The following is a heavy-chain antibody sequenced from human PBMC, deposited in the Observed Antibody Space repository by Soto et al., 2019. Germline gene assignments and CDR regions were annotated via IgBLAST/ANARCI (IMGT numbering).Heavy chain of an antibody. V-gene: IGHV4-31*03. J-gene: IGHJ4*02. D-gene: IGHD3-9*01. CDR1: GGSISSGGYY. CDR3: ASWTPSYYDILTGYYRYYFDY. Sequence: QVQLQESGPGLVKPSQTLSLTCTVSGGSISSGGYYWSWIRQHPGKGLEWIGYIYYSGSTYYNPSLKSRVTISVDTSKNQFSLKLSSVTAADTAVYYCASWTPSYYDILTGYYRYYFDYWGQGTLVTVSS. CDR2: IYYSGST.